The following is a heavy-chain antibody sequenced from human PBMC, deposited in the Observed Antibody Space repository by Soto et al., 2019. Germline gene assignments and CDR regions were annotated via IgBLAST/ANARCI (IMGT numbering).Heavy chain of an antibody. J-gene: IGHJ4*02. D-gene: IGHD2-21*01. Sequence: PWGSLRLSCAASGFTFSSYAMSWVRQAPGKGLEWVSAISGSGGSTYYADSVKGRFTISRDNSKNTLYLQMNSLRAEDTAVYYCAKIVGPLDYFDYWGQGTLVTVSS. CDR3: AKIVGPLDYFDY. V-gene: IGHV3-23*01. CDR2: ISGSGGST. CDR1: GFTFSSYA.